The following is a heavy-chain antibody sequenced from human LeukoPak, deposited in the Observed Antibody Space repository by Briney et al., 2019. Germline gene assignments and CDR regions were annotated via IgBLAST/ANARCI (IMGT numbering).Heavy chain of an antibody. CDR3: ARDRRGAYGSGLYYMDV. D-gene: IGHD2-15*01. CDR1: GGSISTFY. CDR2: IYTSGST. V-gene: IGHV4-4*07. J-gene: IGHJ6*03. Sequence: PSETLSLTCTVSGGSISTFYWSWIRQPAGKGLEWIGRIYTSGSTNYNPSLKSRVTMSIDMSKSQFSLKLSSVTAADTAVYYCARDRRGAYGSGLYYMDVWGKGTTVTVSS.